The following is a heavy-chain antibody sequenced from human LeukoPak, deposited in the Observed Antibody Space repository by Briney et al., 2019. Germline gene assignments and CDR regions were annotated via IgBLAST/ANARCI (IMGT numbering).Heavy chain of an antibody. V-gene: IGHV4-39*01. J-gene: IGHJ4*02. CDR2: IYYDGTT. D-gene: IGHD6-19*01. CDR3: ARVKIQWLVHDY. CDR1: GGSISSTTYH. Sequence: SETLSLTCTVSGGSISSTTYHWGWIRQPPGKGLEWIGSIYYDGTTYYSPSLKSRVAISVDTSKNQFSLKLSSVTAADTAVYYCARVKIQWLVHDYWGQGTLVTVSS.